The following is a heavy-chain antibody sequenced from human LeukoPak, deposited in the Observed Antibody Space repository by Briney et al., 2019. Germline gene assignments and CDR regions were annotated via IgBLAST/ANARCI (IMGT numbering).Heavy chain of an antibody. D-gene: IGHD3-3*01. CDR3: VAGVALDY. CDR2: ISKTGTTI. CDR1: GLNFSVSY. Sequence: GGSLRLSCAASGLNFSVSYMTWIRQAPGNGRGAPGNGLEWLSHISKTGTTIYYADSVKGRFTISRDNAKNSLYLHMNSLRADDTAVYYCVAGVALDYWGQGALVTVSS. J-gene: IGHJ4*02. V-gene: IGHV3-11*01.